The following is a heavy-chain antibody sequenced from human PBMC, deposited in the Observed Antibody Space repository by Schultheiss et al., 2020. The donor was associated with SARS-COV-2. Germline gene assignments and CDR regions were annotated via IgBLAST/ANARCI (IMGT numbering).Heavy chain of an antibody. J-gene: IGHJ4*02. D-gene: IGHD4-23*01. CDR2: IYSGGST. Sequence: GESLKISCAASGFTVSSNYMSWVRQAPGKGLEWVSVIYSGGSTYYADSVKGRFTISRDNSKNTLYLQMNSLRAEDTAVYYCARDVSYGGFDYWGQGTLVTVSS. V-gene: IGHV3-66*01. CDR1: GFTVSSNY. CDR3: ARDVSYGGFDY.